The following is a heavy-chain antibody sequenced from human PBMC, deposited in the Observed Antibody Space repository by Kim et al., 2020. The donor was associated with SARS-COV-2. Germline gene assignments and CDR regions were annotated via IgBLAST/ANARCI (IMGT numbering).Heavy chain of an antibody. D-gene: IGHD3-10*01. Sequence: YAQKFQGRVTITADKSTSTAYMELSSLRSEDTAVYYCARGGMVRGVNVDYWGQGTLVTVSS. CDR3: ARGGMVRGVNVDY. J-gene: IGHJ4*02. V-gene: IGHV1-69*04.